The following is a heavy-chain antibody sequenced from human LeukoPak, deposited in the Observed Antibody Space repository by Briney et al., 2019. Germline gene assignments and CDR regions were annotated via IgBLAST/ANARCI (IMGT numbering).Heavy chain of an antibody. CDR1: GYSVTNSW. V-gene: IGHV5-51*01. CDR3: ARHPPYTSGWALDY. CDR2: IYLGDSDT. D-gene: IGHD6-19*01. J-gene: IGHJ4*02. Sequence: GESLKISCKGSGYSVTNSWIGWVRQMPGKGLEWMGIIYLGDSDTRYSPSFKGQVTISADRSINTAYLQWVSLKASDTAMYYCARHPPYTSGWALDYWGQGTLVTVSS.